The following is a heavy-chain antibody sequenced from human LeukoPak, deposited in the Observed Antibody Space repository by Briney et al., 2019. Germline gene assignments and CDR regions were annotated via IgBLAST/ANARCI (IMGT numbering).Heavy chain of an antibody. V-gene: IGHV3-23*01. CDR1: GFTFSGYA. Sequence: LPGGSLRLSCAASGFTFSGYAMSWVRQAPGKGLEWVSAISGSGGSTYYADSVKGRFTISRDDSRNTLYLQMNSLRAEDTAVYYCAKALIPYYDFWSGPPMFDPWGQGTLVTVSS. D-gene: IGHD3-3*01. CDR3: AKALIPYYDFWSGPPMFDP. CDR2: ISGSGGST. J-gene: IGHJ5*02.